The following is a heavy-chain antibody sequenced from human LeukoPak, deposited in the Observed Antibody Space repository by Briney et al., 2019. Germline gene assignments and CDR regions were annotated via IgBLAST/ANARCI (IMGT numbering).Heavy chain of an antibody. D-gene: IGHD3-16*01. CDR2: IFYSGST. Sequence: SETLSLTCNVSGGSIRGYYWSWIRQPPGKGVEWIGYIFYSGSTNYTPSLKSRVTLSVDTSKNQFSLKLSSVTAADTAVYFCARHYTYNYFDPWGQGTLVTVSS. J-gene: IGHJ5*02. CDR1: GGSIRGYY. V-gene: IGHV4-59*08. CDR3: ARHYTYNYFDP.